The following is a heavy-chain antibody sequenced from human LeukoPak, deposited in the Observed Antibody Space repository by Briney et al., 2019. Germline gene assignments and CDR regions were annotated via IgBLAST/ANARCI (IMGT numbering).Heavy chain of an antibody. Sequence: GASVKVSCKASGYTFTSYAMHWVRQAPGQRLEWMGWINVGNGNTEYSQKFQGRVTITSDTSASTAYMELSSLRSEDTAVYYCARDICSGGSCYSDWFDPWGQGTLVTVSS. CDR3: ARDICSGGSCYSDWFDP. V-gene: IGHV1-3*01. CDR2: INVGNGNT. D-gene: IGHD2-15*01. CDR1: GYTFTSYA. J-gene: IGHJ5*02.